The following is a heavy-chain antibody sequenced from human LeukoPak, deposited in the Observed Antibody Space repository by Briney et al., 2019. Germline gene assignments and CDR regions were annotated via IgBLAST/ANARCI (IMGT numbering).Heavy chain of an antibody. CDR1: GGSISSSSYY. D-gene: IGHD3-10*01. Sequence: SETLSLTCTVSGGSISSSSYYWGWIRQPPGKGLEWIGSIYYSGSTYYNPSLKGRVTISVDRSKNQFSLNLNFVTAADTALYYCARGDGSGSGRWFDPWGQGTLITVSS. CDR3: ARGDGSGSGRWFDP. V-gene: IGHV4-39*07. J-gene: IGHJ5*02. CDR2: IYYSGST.